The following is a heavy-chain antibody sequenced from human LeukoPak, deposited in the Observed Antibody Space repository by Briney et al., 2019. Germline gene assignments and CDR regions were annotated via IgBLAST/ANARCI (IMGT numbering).Heavy chain of an antibody. CDR1: GGTFSSYA. J-gene: IGHJ5*02. Sequence: GASVRVSCKASGGTFSSYAISWVRQAPGQGLEWMGGIIPIFGTANYAQKFQGRGTITADESTSTAYMELSSLRSEDTAVYYCARVGYDYSNYDWLDPWGQGTLVTVSS. V-gene: IGHV1-69*01. CDR3: ARVGYDYSNYDWLDP. CDR2: IIPIFGTA. D-gene: IGHD4-11*01.